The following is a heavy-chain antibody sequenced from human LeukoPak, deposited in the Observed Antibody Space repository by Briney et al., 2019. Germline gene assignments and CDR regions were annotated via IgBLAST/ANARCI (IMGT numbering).Heavy chain of an antibody. J-gene: IGHJ4*02. V-gene: IGHV3-30*03. Sequence: PGGSLRLSCAASGFTFSSYGMHWVRQAPGKGLEWVAVVSHDGSNKYYADSVKGRFTISRDNSKNTLYLRMNSLRAEDTAAYYCARGGWYQGLLLDYWGQGTLVTVSS. CDR1: GFTFSSYG. CDR2: VSHDGSNK. D-gene: IGHD6-19*01. CDR3: ARGGWYQGLLLDY.